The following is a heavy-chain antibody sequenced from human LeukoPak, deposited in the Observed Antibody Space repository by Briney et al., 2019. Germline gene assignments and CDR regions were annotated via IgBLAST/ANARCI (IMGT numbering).Heavy chain of an antibody. CDR1: GYTFTSYY. Sequence: ASVKVSCKASGYTFTSYYMHWVRQAPGQGLEWMGIINPSGGSTSYAQKFQGRVTMTRDMSTSTVYMELSSLRSEDTAVYYCARGRRGYGGNSLFDPWGQGTLVTVSS. D-gene: IGHD4-23*01. V-gene: IGHV1-46*01. CDR2: INPSGGST. J-gene: IGHJ5*02. CDR3: ARGRRGYGGNSLFDP.